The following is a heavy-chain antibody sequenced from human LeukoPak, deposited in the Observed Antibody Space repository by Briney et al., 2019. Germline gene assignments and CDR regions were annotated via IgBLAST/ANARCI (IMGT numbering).Heavy chain of an antibody. Sequence: SETLSLTCTVSGDSMSSSPYYWGWIRQPPGKGLEWIGSIYYSGSPYYNPSLKSRLTISVDTSKNQFFLNLTSVTATDTAIYYCARLQCSSTTCLWPNAFDVWGQGTLATVSS. CDR3: ARLQCSSTTCLWPNAFDV. CDR1: GDSMSSSPYY. V-gene: IGHV4-39*01. D-gene: IGHD2-2*01. CDR2: IYYSGSP. J-gene: IGHJ3*01.